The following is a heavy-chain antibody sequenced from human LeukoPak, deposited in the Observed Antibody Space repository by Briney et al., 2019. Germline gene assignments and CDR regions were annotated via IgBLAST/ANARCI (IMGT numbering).Heavy chain of an antibody. CDR1: GYSFSSYW. CDR3: GRQMAVAGKPFDS. CDR2: VYPGDSNI. J-gene: IGHJ5*01. V-gene: IGHV5-51*01. Sequence: GESLKISCEGSGYSFSSYWIGWWRQIPGKGLGWMGIVYPGDSNIRYSPSFQGQVTISADKSINTAYLQWSSLKASDTAMYYCGRQMAVAGKPFDSWGQGTLVTVSS. D-gene: IGHD6-19*01.